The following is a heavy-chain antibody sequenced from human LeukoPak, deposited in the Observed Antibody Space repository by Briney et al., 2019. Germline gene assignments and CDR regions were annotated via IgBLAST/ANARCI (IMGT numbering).Heavy chain of an antibody. Sequence: SETLSLTCAVSADSFSSHYWTWIRQAPGKGLEWIGYISTSGSTDYSPSLKSRVTISVDTSKNQFSLKLSSVTAADTAVYYCARHEEGSGWYRSYIDLWGRGTLVIVSS. CDR1: ADSFSSHY. J-gene: IGHJ2*01. CDR2: ISTSGST. D-gene: IGHD6-19*01. V-gene: IGHV4-4*09. CDR3: ARHEEGSGWYRSYIDL.